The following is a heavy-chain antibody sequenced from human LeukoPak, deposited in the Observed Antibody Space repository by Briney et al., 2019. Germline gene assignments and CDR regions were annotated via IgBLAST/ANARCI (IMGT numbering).Heavy chain of an antibody. D-gene: IGHD3-22*01. Sequence: GGTLRLSCAASGVTFSSYGMLWLRQAPGNGLEWVVDILYDGSNKYTADSVKGRFTISRDNSKNTLYRQMNSLRAEDTAVFYCARGFDSSGYYVDYWGQGTPVTVSS. J-gene: IGHJ4*02. CDR3: ARGFDSSGYYVDY. CDR1: GVTFSSYG. V-gene: IGHV3-30*03. CDR2: ILYDGSNK.